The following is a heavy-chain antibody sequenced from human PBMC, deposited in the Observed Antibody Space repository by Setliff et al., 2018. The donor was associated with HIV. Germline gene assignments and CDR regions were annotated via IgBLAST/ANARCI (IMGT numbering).Heavy chain of an antibody. Sequence: PGGSLRLSCAASGFTFSYYTMHWIRQTPDNGLEWVAVISYDGSNKYYADSVKGRFTISRDNSKNTLYLQMNSLRGEDTAVYYCARHSDWYGNDAFDIWGQGTRVTVSS. CDR3: ARHSDWYGNDAFDI. CDR2: ISYDGSNK. J-gene: IGHJ3*02. D-gene: IGHD6-19*01. CDR1: GFTFSYYT. V-gene: IGHV3-30*04.